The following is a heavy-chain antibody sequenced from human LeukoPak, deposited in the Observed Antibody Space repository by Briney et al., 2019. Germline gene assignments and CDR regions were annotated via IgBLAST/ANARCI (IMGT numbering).Heavy chain of an antibody. CDR3: ARDGAVVVPAAIHGDYYYYGMDV. Sequence: GTSLRLSCAASGFTFSSYAMHWVRQAPGKGLEWVAVISYDGSNKYYADSVKGRFTISRDNAKNSLYLQMNSLRAEDTAVYYCARDGAVVVPAAIHGDYYYYGMDVWGQGTTVTVSS. D-gene: IGHD2-2*01. CDR2: ISYDGSNK. J-gene: IGHJ6*02. CDR1: GFTFSSYA. V-gene: IGHV3-30-3*01.